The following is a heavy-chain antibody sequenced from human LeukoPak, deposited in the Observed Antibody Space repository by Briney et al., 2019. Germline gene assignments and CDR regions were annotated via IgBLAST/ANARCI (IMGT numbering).Heavy chain of an antibody. CDR2: FHTDGGI. CDR1: GFNFGNYD. V-gene: IGHV3-13*01. CDR3: ARGSGPGVTTIDS. J-gene: IGHJ4*02. D-gene: IGHD3-10*01. Sequence: GGSLRLSCAASGFNFGNYDMHWVRQAPGKGLEWVSAFHTDGGIYYLDSVKGRFTVSREDDKNSLHLHLNSLRAGDTAVYHCARGSGPGVTTIDSWGRGTLVIVSS.